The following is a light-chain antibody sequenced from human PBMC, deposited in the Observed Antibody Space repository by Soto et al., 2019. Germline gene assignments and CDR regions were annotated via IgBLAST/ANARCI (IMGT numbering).Light chain of an antibody. CDR3: QQRSNWPTLT. V-gene: IGKV3-11*01. CDR2: DAS. J-gene: IGKJ4*01. CDR1: QTLSSRH. Sequence: IVLTHSPGTLSFSPGERATIYFRASQTLSSRHLAWYQQTPGQAPRLLIYDASNRATGIPARFSGSGSGTDFTLTISSLEPEDFAVYYCQQRSNWPTLTFGGGTKVDNK.